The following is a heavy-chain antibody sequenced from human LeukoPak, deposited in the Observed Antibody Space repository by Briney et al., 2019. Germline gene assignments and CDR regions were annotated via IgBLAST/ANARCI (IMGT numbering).Heavy chain of an antibody. CDR3: ARADYYDSSGWDY. V-gene: IGHV4-59*01. D-gene: IGHD3-22*01. J-gene: IGHJ4*02. Sequence: SETLSLTCTVSGGSISGYYWSWIRQPPGKGLEWIGYIYHSGNTNCNPSLKSRVTISVDTSKNQFSLKLSSVTAADTAVYYCARADYYDSSGWDYWGQGTLVTVSS. CDR1: GGSISGYY. CDR2: IYHSGNT.